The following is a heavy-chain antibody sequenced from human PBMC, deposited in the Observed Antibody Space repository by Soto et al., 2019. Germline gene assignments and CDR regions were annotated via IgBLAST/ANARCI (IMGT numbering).Heavy chain of an antibody. V-gene: IGHV3-23*01. CDR2: ISASGGGT. CDR3: AKLAYSSTDY. Sequence: GGSLRLSCAASGFTFSSYSMIWVRQAPGKGLEWVPGISASGGGTHYADSVKGRFTISRDNSKNTLNLQMNSVRAEDTAVYYCAKLAYSSTDYWGQGTLVTVSS. CDR1: GFTFSSYS. D-gene: IGHD6-13*01. J-gene: IGHJ4*02.